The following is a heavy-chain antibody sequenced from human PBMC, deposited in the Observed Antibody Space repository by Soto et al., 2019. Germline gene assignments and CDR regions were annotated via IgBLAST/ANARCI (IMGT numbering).Heavy chain of an antibody. J-gene: IGHJ5*02. Sequence: ASVKVSCKASGYNFTSYYMHWVRQAPGQGLEWMGIINPSGGSTSYAQKFQGRVTMTRDTSTSTVYMELSSLRSEDTAVYYCARDSYYYDSSGYDSPRDYNWFDPWGQGTVVTVSS. CDR3: ARDSYYYDSSGYDSPRDYNWFDP. V-gene: IGHV1-46*01. D-gene: IGHD3-22*01. CDR1: GYNFTSYY. CDR2: INPSGGST.